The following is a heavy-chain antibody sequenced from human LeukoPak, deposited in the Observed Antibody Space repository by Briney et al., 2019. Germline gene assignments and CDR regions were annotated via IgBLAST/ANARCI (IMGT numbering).Heavy chain of an antibody. CDR3: ATPYYYDSGSYMYSFDH. V-gene: IGHV3-23*01. CDR2: ITGSGGTT. CDR1: GFTVSSNY. Sequence: PGGSLRLSCAASGFTVSSNYMSWVRQAPGKGLEWVSAITGSGGTTYYADSVKGRFTISRDNSKNTLYLQMNSLRAEDTAVYYCATPYYYDSGSYMYSFDHWGQGTLVTVSS. J-gene: IGHJ4*02. D-gene: IGHD3-10*01.